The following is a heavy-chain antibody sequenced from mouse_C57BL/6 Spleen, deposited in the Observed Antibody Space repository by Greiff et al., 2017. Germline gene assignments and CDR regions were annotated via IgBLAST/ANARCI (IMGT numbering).Heavy chain of an antibody. CDR2: ILPGRGST. Sequence: QVLLQQSGAVLMKPGASVMLSCKATGYTFTGYWIEWVKQMPGHGLEWIGEILPGRGSTNYNEKFKGKATFTADTSSNTAYMQLSSLTTDDSAIYDCARWNTTVWNYYAMDYWGRGASGTVSS. D-gene: IGHD1-1*01. V-gene: IGHV1-9*01. CDR1: GYTFTGYW. J-gene: IGHJ4*01. CDR3: ARWNTTVWNYYAMDY.